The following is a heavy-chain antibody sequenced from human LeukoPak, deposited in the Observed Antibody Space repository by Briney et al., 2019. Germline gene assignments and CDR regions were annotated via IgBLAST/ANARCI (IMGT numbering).Heavy chain of an antibody. D-gene: IGHD2-15*01. Sequence: SETLSLTCTVSGGSISSSSHYWSWIRQPPGKGPEWIGNIYYSGSTYYNPSLKSRVTIFVDTSKNQFSLKLSSVTAADTAMYYCARLRYCSGGRCFSTKSDIYYYYLDVWGKGTTVTISS. CDR3: ARLRYCSGGRCFSTKSDIYYYYLDV. J-gene: IGHJ6*03. CDR2: IYYSGST. CDR1: GGSISSSSHY. V-gene: IGHV4-39*01.